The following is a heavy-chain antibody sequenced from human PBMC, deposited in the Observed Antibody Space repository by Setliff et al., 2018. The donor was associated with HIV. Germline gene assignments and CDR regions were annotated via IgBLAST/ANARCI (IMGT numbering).Heavy chain of an antibody. D-gene: IGHD6-19*01. CDR1: GYSISTGYY. CDR2: IYHSGST. CDR3: ARDPVNRSGWRLDAFDV. J-gene: IGHJ3*01. Sequence: LSLTCAVSGYSISTGYYWGRIRQPPGKGLEWIATIYHSGSTYHNPSLKSRVTISVDTSKNQFSLKLRSVTAADTAVYYCARDPVNRSGWRLDAFDVWGQGTMVTVSS. V-gene: IGHV4-38-2*01.